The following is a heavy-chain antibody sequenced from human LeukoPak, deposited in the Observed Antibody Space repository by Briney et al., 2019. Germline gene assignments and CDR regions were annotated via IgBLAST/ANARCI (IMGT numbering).Heavy chain of an antibody. J-gene: IGHJ6*02. V-gene: IGHV1-46*01. D-gene: IGHD2-15*01. CDR3: AREGGYCRGGSALPVCDHGMDV. CDR2: INPSGGST. Sequence: ASVTVSFMASGYTFTIYYMHWVRPAPGQGVEGVGIINPSGGSTSYSQKFQGRVTMTRDTATSTVYMELSSLRSEDTAVYYCAREGGYCRGGSALPVCDHGMDVWGQGTTVTVSS. CDR1: GYTFTIYY.